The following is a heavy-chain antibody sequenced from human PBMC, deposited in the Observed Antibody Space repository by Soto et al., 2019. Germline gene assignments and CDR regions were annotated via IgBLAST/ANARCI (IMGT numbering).Heavy chain of an antibody. CDR1: GFTFSSYA. V-gene: IGHV3-30-3*01. CDR2: ISYDGSDK. J-gene: IGHJ6*02. CDR3: ARDKRGTLGDGMDV. Sequence: QVQLVESGGGVVQPGRSLRLSCAASGFTFSSYAMHWVRQAPGKGLEWVAAISYDGSDKYYADSGKGRFTISRDNSKNTLYLQMKSQRAEDTAVYYCARDKRGTLGDGMDVWGQGTTVTVSS. D-gene: IGHD3-10*01.